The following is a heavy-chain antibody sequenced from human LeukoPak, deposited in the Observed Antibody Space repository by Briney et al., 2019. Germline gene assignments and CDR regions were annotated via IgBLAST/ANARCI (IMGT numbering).Heavy chain of an antibody. D-gene: IGHD5-12*01. CDR1: GYTFTSYG. V-gene: IGHV1-18*01. CDR3: ARDWGYHIVATINLWLDP. CDR2: ISAYNGNT. J-gene: IGHJ5*02. Sequence: ASVKVSCKASGYTFTSYGISWVRQAPGQGLEWMGWISAYNGNTNYAQKLQGRVTMTTDTSTSTAYMELRSLRSDDTAVYYCARDWGYHIVATINLWLDPWGQGTLVTVSS.